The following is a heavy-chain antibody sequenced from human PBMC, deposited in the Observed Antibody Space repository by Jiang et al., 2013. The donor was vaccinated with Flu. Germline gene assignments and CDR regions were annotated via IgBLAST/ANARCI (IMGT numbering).Heavy chain of an antibody. CDR1: GDSVSSNSAA. CDR2: TYYRSKWYN. J-gene: IGHJ6*02. CDR3: ARDRGQWLVNKYYYYGMDV. D-gene: IGHD6-19*01. Sequence: QTLSLTCAISGDSVSSNSAAWNWIRQSPSRGLEWLGRTYYRSKWYNDYAVSVKSRITINPDTSKNQFSLQLNSVTPEDTAVYYCARDRGQWLVNKYYYYGMDVWGQGTTVTVSS. V-gene: IGHV6-1*01.